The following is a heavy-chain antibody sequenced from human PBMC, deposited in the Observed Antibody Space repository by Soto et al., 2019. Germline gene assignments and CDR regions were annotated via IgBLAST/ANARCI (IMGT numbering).Heavy chain of an antibody. CDR2: ISYDGSNK. J-gene: IGHJ6*02. CDR3: AKDRKYQLLSLGYYYYYGMDV. D-gene: IGHD2-2*01. Sequence: PGGSLRLSCAASGFTFSSYGMHWVRQAPGKGLEWVAVISYDGSNKYYADSVKGRFTISRDNSKNTLYLQMNSLRAEDTAVYYCAKDRKYQLLSLGYYYYYGMDVWGQGTTVTVSS. V-gene: IGHV3-30*18. CDR1: GFTFSSYG.